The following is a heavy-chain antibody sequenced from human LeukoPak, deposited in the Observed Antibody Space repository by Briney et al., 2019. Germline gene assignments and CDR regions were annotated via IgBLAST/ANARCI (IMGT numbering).Heavy chain of an antibody. CDR2: ISGDGDST. J-gene: IGHJ6*02. CDR1: GFTFDDYA. Sequence: GGSLRLSCAASGFTFDDYAMHWVRQAQGKGLEWVSLISGDGDSTYYADSVKGRFTISRDNSKNSLYLQMNSLRTEDTALYYCAKGGQTIYYYAMDVWGQGTTVTVSS. D-gene: IGHD4/OR15-4a*01. CDR3: AKGGQTIYYYAMDV. V-gene: IGHV3-43*02.